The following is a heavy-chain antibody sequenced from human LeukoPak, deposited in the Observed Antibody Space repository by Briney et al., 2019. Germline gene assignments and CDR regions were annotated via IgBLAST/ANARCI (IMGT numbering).Heavy chain of an antibody. CDR1: GYTFTGYY. J-gene: IGHJ6*02. Sequence: ASVKVSCKASGYTFTGYYMHWVRQAPGQGLEWMGWINPNSGGTNYAQKFQGRVTMTRDTSTTTVYMELSSLRSEDTAVYYCAREGYNRRITIFGVVTSQVGLLMDYGMDVWGQGTTVTVSS. CDR3: AREGYNRRITIFGVVTSQVGLLMDYGMDV. CDR2: INPNSGGT. D-gene: IGHD3-3*01. V-gene: IGHV1-2*02.